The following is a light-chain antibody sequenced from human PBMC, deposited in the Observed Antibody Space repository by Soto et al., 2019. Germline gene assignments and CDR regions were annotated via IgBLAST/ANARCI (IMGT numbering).Light chain of an antibody. Sequence: EIVMTQSPVALSVSPGESAALSCRASQSVGRNFAWYQQRPGQAPRVLIYGTSTRATGVPARFSGSGSGTDFTLTISSLQSEDLAVYYCQHYNKWPYTFGQGTRLEIK. V-gene: IGKV3-15*01. J-gene: IGKJ2*01. CDR1: QSVGRN. CDR2: GTS. CDR3: QHYNKWPYT.